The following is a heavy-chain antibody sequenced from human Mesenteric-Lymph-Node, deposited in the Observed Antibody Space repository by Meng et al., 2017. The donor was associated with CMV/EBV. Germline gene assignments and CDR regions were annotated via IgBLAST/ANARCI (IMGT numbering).Heavy chain of an antibody. D-gene: IGHD1-26*01. CDR3: AKGAPPGDEQFDY. V-gene: IGHV1-2*02. CDR1: GYTFTGYY. CDR2: INPNSGGT. Sequence: ASVKVSCKASGYTFTGYYMHWVRQAPGQGLEWMGWINPNSGGTNYAQKFQDRVTMTMDTSISTAYMELSRLRSDDTAVYYCAKGAPPGDEQFDYWGQGTLVTVSS. J-gene: IGHJ4*02.